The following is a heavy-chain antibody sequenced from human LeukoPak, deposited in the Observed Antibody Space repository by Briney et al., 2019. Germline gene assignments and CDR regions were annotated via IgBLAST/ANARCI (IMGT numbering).Heavy chain of an antibody. V-gene: IGHV1-69*13. J-gene: IGHJ6*02. CDR2: IIPTFGTA. CDR1: GYTFTSYA. CDR3: ARDGNRGYSYGLGYYYGMDV. D-gene: IGHD5-18*01. Sequence: ASVKVSCKASGYTFTSYAMNWVRQAPGQGLEWMGGIIPTFGTANYAQKFQGRVTITADESTSTAYMELSSLRSEDTAVYYCARDGNRGYSYGLGYYYGMDVWGQGTTVTVSS.